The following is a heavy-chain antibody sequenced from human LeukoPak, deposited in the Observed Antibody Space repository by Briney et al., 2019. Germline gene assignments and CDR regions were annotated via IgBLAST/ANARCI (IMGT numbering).Heavy chain of an antibody. V-gene: IGHV1-8*03. J-gene: IGHJ4*02. CDR2: MNPNSGNT. D-gene: IGHD2-2*01. CDR1: GYTFTSYD. CDR3: ARRARYCSSTSCYPNFGY. Sequence: ASVKVSCKASGYTFTSYDINWVRQATGQGLEWMGWMNPNSGNTGYAQKFQGRVTITRNTSISTAYMELSSLRSEDTAVYYCARRARYCSSTSCYPNFGYWGQGTLVTVSS.